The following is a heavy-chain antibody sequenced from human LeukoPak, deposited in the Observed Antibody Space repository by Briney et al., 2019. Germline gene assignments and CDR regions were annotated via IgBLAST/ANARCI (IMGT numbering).Heavy chain of an antibody. V-gene: IGHV1-8*03. J-gene: IGHJ5*02. CDR3: ARGAMTTVTTGLRFDP. CDR1: GYTFTGYY. CDR2: MNPNSGNT. Sequence: RASVTVSCKASGYTFTGYYIHWVRQAPGQGLEWMGWMNPNSGNTGYAQKFQGRVTITRNTSISTAYMELSSLRSEDTAVYYCARGAMTTVTTGLRFDPWGQGTLVTVSS. D-gene: IGHD4-17*01.